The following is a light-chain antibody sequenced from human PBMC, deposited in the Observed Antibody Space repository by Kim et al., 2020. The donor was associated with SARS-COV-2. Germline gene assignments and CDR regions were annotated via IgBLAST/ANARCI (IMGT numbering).Light chain of an antibody. CDR3: QQRSYWPLT. V-gene: IGKV3-11*01. J-gene: IGKJ4*01. CDR1: QSVTTQ. CDR2: DAS. Sequence: ETVLTQSPDTLSLSPGERVTLSCRASQSVTTQLAWYQQKPGQAPRLLIYDASNRATGIPARFSGSGSGTDFTLTISSLEPEDFAFYYCQQRSYWPLTFGGGTKVDIK.